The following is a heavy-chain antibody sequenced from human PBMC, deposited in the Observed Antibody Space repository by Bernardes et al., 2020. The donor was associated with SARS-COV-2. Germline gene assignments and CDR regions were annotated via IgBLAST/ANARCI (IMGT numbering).Heavy chain of an antibody. V-gene: IGHV4-31*03. CDR3: AVGVAGAYST. CDR1: GGSISSGGYY. J-gene: IGHJ4*02. D-gene: IGHD1-26*01. CDR2: TNYSGST. Sequence: SETLSLTCTVSGGSISSGGYYCSWIRQHAGKGREWIGYTNYSGSTYYNPSLKSRVTITVDTSKNQFSLKLSSVPAADTAASYCAVGVAGAYSTWGQRTLATVSS.